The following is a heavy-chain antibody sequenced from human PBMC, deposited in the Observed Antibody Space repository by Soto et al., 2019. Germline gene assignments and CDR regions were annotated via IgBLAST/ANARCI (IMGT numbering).Heavy chain of an antibody. V-gene: IGHV3-30*18. CDR3: AKDRAPSTQRYYYDSSGYPDDY. Sequence: QVQLVESGGGVVQPGRSLRLSCAASGFTFSSYGMHWVRQAPGKGLEWVAVISYDGSNKYYADSVKGRFTISRDNSKNTLYLQMNSLRAEVTAVYYCAKDRAPSTQRYYYDSSGYPDDYWGQGTLVTVSS. CDR2: ISYDGSNK. D-gene: IGHD3-22*01. J-gene: IGHJ4*02. CDR1: GFTFSSYG.